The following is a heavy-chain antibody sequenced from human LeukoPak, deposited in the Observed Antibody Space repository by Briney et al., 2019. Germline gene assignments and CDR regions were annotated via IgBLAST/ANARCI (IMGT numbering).Heavy chain of an antibody. CDR1: GFTFSSYA. CDR3: AKGGIAMADYYFDY. V-gene: IGHV3-23*01. CDR2: ISNIGGST. Sequence: GGSLRLSCAASGFTFSSYAMSWVRQAPGKGLEWVSAISNIGGSTYYADSVKGRFTISRDNSKNTLSLQMNSLRAEDTAVYYCAKGGIAMADYYFDYWGQGTLVTVSS. J-gene: IGHJ4*02. D-gene: IGHD6-19*01.